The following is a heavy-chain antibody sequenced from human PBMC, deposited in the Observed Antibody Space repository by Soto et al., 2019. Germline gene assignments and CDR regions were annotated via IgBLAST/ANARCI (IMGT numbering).Heavy chain of an antibody. V-gene: IGHV3-74*01. Sequence: DSVKGRFTISRDNAKNTLYLQMNSLRAEDTAVYYCAGDYTVRGVVGFDPWGQGTLVTVSS. D-gene: IGHD3-10*01. J-gene: IGHJ5*02. CDR3: AGDYTVRGVVGFDP.